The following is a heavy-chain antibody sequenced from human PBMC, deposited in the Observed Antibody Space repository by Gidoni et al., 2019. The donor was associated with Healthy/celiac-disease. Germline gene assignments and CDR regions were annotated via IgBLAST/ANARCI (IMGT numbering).Heavy chain of an antibody. CDR2: IYSGGST. Sequence: EVQLVESGGGLIQPGGSLLLSCQASGFTVRSNYMIWVRQAPGKGLGWVSVIYSGGSTYYADSVKGRFTISRDNSKNTLYLQMNSLRAEDTAVYYCARDRDGQFDYWGQGTLVTVSS. V-gene: IGHV3-53*01. J-gene: IGHJ4*02. CDR1: GFTVRSNY. CDR3: ARDRDGQFDY.